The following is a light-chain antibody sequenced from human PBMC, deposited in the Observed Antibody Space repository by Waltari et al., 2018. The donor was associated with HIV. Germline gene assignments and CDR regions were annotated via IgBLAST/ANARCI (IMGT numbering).Light chain of an antibody. V-gene: IGLV3-25*03. CDR1: ALPKQY. Sequence: SYELTQPPSVSVSPGQTARITCSGAALPKQYAYWYQQKPGQAPVLVIYKDNERPSGIPERFSGSSSGTTVTLTISGVQTEDEADYYCQSADSTGTYPDVFGPGTKVTVL. CDR3: QSADSTGTYPDV. J-gene: IGLJ1*01. CDR2: KDN.